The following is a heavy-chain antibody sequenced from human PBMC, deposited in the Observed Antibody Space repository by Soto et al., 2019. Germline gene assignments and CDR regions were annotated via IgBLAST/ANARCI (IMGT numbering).Heavy chain of an antibody. CDR2: ISSSSSYI. V-gene: IGHV3-21*01. D-gene: IGHD6-19*01. CDR3: ARGGSGRYYYYGMDV. J-gene: IGHJ6*02. Sequence: GGSLRLSCAASGFTFSSYSMNWVRQAPGKGLEWVSSISSSSSYIYYADSVKGRFTISRDNSKNTLYLQMNSLRAEDTAVYYCARGGSGRYYYYGMDVWGQGTTVTVSS. CDR1: GFTFSSYS.